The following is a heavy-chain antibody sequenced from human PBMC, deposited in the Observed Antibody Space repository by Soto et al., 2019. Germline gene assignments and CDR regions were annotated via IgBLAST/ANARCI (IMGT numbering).Heavy chain of an antibody. V-gene: IGHV3-23*01. D-gene: IGHD2-21*02. CDR3: AKDRGLTRMVVTVLLDS. CDR1: GFTFSSYA. CDR2: ITGTGGST. J-gene: IGHJ4*02. Sequence: PGGSLRLSCAASGFTFSSYAMTWVRQAPGKGLEWVSSITGTGGSTYYADSVKGRFTISRDNSKNTLYLQMNSLRAEDTAVYYCAKDRGLTRMVVTVLLDSWGQGTLVTVSS.